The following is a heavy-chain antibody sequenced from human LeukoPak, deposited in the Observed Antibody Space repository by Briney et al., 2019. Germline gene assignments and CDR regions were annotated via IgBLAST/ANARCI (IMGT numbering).Heavy chain of an antibody. Sequence: PGGSLRHSCAVSGFRFDNYAMSWVRQAPGKGLDWVSTISATGDSTYYADSVKGRFTVSRDNSKNTVYLQLNSLSAEDTAVYYCYGEGYWGQGTLVTVSS. CDR3: YGEGY. D-gene: IGHD4/OR15-4a*01. V-gene: IGHV3-23*01. CDR1: GFRFDNYA. CDR2: ISATGDST. J-gene: IGHJ4*02.